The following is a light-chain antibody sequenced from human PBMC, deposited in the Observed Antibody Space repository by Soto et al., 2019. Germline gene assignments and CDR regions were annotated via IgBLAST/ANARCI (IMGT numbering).Light chain of an antibody. CDR3: CSYAGSGTDNYV. V-gene: IGLV2-23*01. CDR2: EGI. CDR1: SSDIGTYNL. J-gene: IGLJ1*01. Sequence: SALTQPASVSGSPGQSITISCTGTSSDIGTYNLVSWYQHYPGKAPKLMIYEGIKRPSGVSNRFSGSKSGNTAFLTISGLQAEDEADYYCCSYAGSGTDNYVFGSGTKLTVL.